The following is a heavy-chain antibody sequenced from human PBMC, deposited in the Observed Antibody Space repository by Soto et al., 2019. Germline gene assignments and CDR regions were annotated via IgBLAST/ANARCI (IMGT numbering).Heavy chain of an antibody. V-gene: IGHV3-33*01. D-gene: IGHD3-3*01. Sequence: QVQLVESRGGVVQPGRSLRLSCAASGFTFSSYGMHWVRQAPGKGLEWVAVIWYDGSNKYYADSVKGRFTISRDNSKNTLYLQMNSLRAEDTAVYYCARTRVVIKGWGGPDYWGQGTLVTVSS. CDR3: ARTRVVIKGWGGPDY. CDR2: IWYDGSNK. J-gene: IGHJ4*02. CDR1: GFTFSSYG.